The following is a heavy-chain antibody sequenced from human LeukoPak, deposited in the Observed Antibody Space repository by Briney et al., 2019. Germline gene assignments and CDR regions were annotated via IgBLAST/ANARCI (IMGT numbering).Heavy chain of an antibody. CDR2: ISTSSRTI. CDR3: ARDGYDFWSDYPTTLDY. D-gene: IGHD3-3*01. CDR1: GFNFSSYS. Sequence: PGGSLRLSCAAPGFNFSSYSMNWVRQAPGKGLEWVSYISTSSRTIYYADSVKGRFTISRDNAKNSLFLQMNSLRAEDTAVYYCARDGYDFWSDYPTTLDYWGQGTLVTVSS. V-gene: IGHV3-48*01. J-gene: IGHJ4*02.